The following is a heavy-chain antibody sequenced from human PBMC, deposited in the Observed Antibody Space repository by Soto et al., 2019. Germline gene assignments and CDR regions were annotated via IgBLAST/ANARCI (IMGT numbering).Heavy chain of an antibody. CDR3: ARDEEGGSGYDYYYFDY. CDR1: GGSISSDY. D-gene: IGHD5-12*01. J-gene: IGHJ4*02. V-gene: IGHV4-4*07. CDR2: IYTSGST. Sequence: QVQLQESGPGLVKPSETLSLTCTVSGGSISSDYWSWIRQPAGKGLELIGRIYTSGSTNYNPSLQSRVPMSVDTSKNQFSLKMRSVTAAATAVYYCARDEEGGSGYDYYYFDYWGQGTLVTVSS.